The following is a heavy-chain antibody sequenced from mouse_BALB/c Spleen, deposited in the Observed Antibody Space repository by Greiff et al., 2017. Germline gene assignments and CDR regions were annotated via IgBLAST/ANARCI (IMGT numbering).Heavy chain of an antibody. D-gene: IGHD1-1*01. Sequence: EVKLVESGGGLVKPGGSLKLSCAASGFTFSSYAMSWVRQTPEKRLEWVASISSGGSTYYPDSVKGRFTISRDNARNILYLQMSSLRSEDTAMYYCARHYYGSSRFDYWGQGTTLTVSS. CDR3: ARHYYGSSRFDY. CDR1: GFTFSSYA. CDR2: ISSGGST. J-gene: IGHJ2*01. V-gene: IGHV5-6-5*01.